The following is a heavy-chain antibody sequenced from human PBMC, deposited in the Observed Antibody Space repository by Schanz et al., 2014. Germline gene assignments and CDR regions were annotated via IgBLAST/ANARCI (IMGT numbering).Heavy chain of an antibody. J-gene: IGHJ6*02. CDR1: GGTFSSFG. Sequence: VQLEQSGAEVKKPGSSVKVSCKASGGTFSSFGINWVRQAPGQGLEWMGWISTSNGNTNYIQKLQGRVTMTTDTSTSTAYMELRSLRSDDTAVYYCARVQDDILTGSECYYGMDVWGQGTTVTVSS. CDR3: ARVQDDILTGSECYYGMDV. CDR2: ISTSNGNT. D-gene: IGHD3-9*01. V-gene: IGHV1-18*01.